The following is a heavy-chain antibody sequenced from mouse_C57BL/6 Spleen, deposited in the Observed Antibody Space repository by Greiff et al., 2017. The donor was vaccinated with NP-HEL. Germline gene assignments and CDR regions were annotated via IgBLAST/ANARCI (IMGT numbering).Heavy chain of an antibody. J-gene: IGHJ4*01. CDR2: IDPSDSYT. V-gene: IGHV1-59*01. Sequence: QVQLQQSGAELVRPGTSVKLSCKASGYTFTSYWMHWVKQRPGQGLEWIGVIDPSDSYTNYNQKFKGKATLTVDTSSSTAYMQLSSLTSEDSAVYYCAREGDGSSMDYWGQGTSVTVSS. CDR3: AREGDGSSMDY. D-gene: IGHD2-3*01. CDR1: GYTFTSYW.